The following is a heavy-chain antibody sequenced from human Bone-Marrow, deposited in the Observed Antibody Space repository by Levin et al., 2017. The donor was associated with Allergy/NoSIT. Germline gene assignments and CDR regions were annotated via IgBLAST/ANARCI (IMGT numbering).Heavy chain of an antibody. CDR3: ARAAGDYGIDAWYSDY. Sequence: GESLKISCAASGFTFSDYYMTWIRQAPGKGLEFISYISSSDSSSGNTVYYADSVRGRFTIPRDNSKNSVDLQMHSLTAEDSAVYFCARAAGDYGIDAWYSDYWGQGTLVNVSS. CDR2: ISSSDSSSGNTV. V-gene: IGHV3-11*01. D-gene: IGHD4-17*01. J-gene: IGHJ4*02. CDR1: GFTFSDYY.